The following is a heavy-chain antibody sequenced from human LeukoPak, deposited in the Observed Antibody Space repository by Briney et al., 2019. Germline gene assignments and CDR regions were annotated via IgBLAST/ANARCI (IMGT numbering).Heavy chain of an antibody. CDR3: ARNPTDSNYYYYYYMDV. V-gene: IGHV3-48*03. CDR2: ISPSGTSI. D-gene: IGHD4-11*01. J-gene: IGHJ6*03. Sequence: GGSLRLSCVASGFTFTTYEMNWVSQAPGKGLEWLSHISPSGTSIFYADSVRGRFSISRDNAKKSLYLQMNSLRAEDTAVYYCARNPTDSNYYYYYYMDVWGKGTAVTVSS. CDR1: GFTFTTYE.